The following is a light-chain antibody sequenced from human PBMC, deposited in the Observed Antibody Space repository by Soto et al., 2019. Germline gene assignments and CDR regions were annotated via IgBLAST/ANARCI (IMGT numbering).Light chain of an antibody. CDR3: AAWDDSLLSVV. Sequence: QAVLTQPPSASGTPGQRVTISCSGSSSNIGRNYVCWYHQLPGAAPRLLMYSNNQRPSGVPDRFSGSKSGPSASLSISGLRSEDEADYYCAAWDDSLLSVVFGGGTQLTVL. CDR1: SSNIGRNY. CDR2: SNN. V-gene: IGLV1-47*01. J-gene: IGLJ2*01.